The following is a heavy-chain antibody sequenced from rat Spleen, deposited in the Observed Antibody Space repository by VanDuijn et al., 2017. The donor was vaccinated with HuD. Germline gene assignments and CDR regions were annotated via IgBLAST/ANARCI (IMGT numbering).Heavy chain of an antibody. V-gene: IGHV5-29*01. CDR2: ISYDGSST. D-gene: IGHD1-4*01. Sequence: EVQLVESGGGLVQPGRSLKLSCAASGFTFSNYDMAWVRQAPTKGLEWVATISYDGSSTYYRDSVKGRFTISRDNAKSTLYLHMDSLRSEDTATYYCVREPGYNSYFDYWGQGVMVTVSS. CDR1: GFTFSNYD. CDR3: VREPGYNSYFDY. J-gene: IGHJ2*01.